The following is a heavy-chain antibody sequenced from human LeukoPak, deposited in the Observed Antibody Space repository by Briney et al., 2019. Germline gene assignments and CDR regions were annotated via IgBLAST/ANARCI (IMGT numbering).Heavy chain of an antibody. V-gene: IGHV5-10-1*01. CDR3: ARQIEAGATSPFDY. Sequence: GESLKISCQASGYSFTTLYISWVRPMPGKGLEWMGRIDPSDSYTDYSPAFEGHVTISVDQSINTAFLQWSSLKASDTAMYYCARQIEAGATSPFDYWGQGTLVTVSS. J-gene: IGHJ4*02. CDR1: GYSFTTLY. D-gene: IGHD1-26*01. CDR2: IDPSDSYT.